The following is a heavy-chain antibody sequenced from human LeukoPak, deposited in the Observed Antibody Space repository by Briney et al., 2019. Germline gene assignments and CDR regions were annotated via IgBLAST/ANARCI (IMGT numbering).Heavy chain of an antibody. V-gene: IGHV4-39*01. CDR3: AGHPYYYDSSGYSYWYFDL. CDR2: IYYSGST. D-gene: IGHD3-22*01. CDR1: GGSISSSSYY. J-gene: IGHJ2*01. Sequence: PSETLSLTCTVSGGSISSSSYYWGWIRQPPGKGLEWIVSIYYSGSTNYNPSLKSRVTISVDTSKNQFSLKLSSVTAADTAVYYCAGHPYYYDSSGYSYWYFDLWGRGTLVTVSS.